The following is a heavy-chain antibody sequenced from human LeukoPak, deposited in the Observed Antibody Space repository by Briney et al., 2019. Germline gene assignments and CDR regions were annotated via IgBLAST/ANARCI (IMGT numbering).Heavy chain of an antibody. V-gene: IGHV3-23*01. J-gene: IGHJ4*02. CDR2: ISGSGGST. Sequence: GGSLRLSCAASGFTFSSYAMSWVRQAPGKGLEWVSAISGSGGSTYYADSVKGRFAIFKDNSKNTLYLQMNSLRAEDTAVSYCAKDPHYYGSGSYYPFDYWGQGTLVTVSS. CDR1: GFTFSSYA. CDR3: AKDPHYYGSGSYYPFDY. D-gene: IGHD3-10*01.